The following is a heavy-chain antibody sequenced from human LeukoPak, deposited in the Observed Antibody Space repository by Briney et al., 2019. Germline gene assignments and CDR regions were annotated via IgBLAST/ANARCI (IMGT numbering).Heavy chain of an antibody. CDR1: GFTVSSNY. Sequence: GGSLRLSCAASGFTVSSNYMSWVRQAPGKGLEWVSVIYSGGSTYYADSVKGRFTISRDNSKNTLYPQMNSLRAEDTAVYYCARTLWFGEFSVWGQGTLVTVSS. D-gene: IGHD3-10*01. CDR2: IYSGGST. J-gene: IGHJ4*02. V-gene: IGHV3-53*01. CDR3: ARTLWFGEFSV.